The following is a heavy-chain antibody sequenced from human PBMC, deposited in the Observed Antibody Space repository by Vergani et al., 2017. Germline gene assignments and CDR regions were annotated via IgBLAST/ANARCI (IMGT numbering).Heavy chain of an antibody. D-gene: IGHD1-26*01. J-gene: IGHJ6*02. Sequence: EVQLLESGGGLVQPGGSLRLSCAASGFTFSSYAMSWVRQAPGKGLEWVSAISGSGGSTYYADSVKGRFTISRDNSKNTLYLQMNSLKTEDTAVYYCTRDRSGGDYYYYYGMDVWGQGTTVTVSS. CDR1: GFTFSSYA. CDR3: TRDRSGGDYYYYYGMDV. V-gene: IGHV3-23*01. CDR2: ISGSGGST.